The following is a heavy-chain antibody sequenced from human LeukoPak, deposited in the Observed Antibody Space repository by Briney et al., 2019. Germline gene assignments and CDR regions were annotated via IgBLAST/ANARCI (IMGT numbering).Heavy chain of an antibody. V-gene: IGHV1-18*01. D-gene: IGHD2-15*01. Sequence: ASVKVSCKASGYTFTSYGISWVRQAPGQGLEWMGWISAYNGNTNYAQKLQGRVTMTTDTSTSTANMELRSLRSDDTAVYYCARDGPRYCSGGSCWGGYWGQGTLVTVSS. CDR1: GYTFTSYG. CDR2: ISAYNGNT. CDR3: ARDGPRYCSGGSCWGGY. J-gene: IGHJ4*02.